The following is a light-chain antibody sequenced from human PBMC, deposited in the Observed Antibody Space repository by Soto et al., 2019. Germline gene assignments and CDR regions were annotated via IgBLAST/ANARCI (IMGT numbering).Light chain of an antibody. CDR3: QQRSNWPLT. J-gene: IGKJ4*01. CDR2: DAS. Sequence: EIVMTQSPATLSVSPGEGATLSCRASHSVDSNLAWYQQKPGQAPRLLIYDASNRATGIPARFSGSGSGTDFTLTISSLEPEDFAVYYCQQRSNWPLTFGGGTKVDI. CDR1: HSVDSN. V-gene: IGKV3-11*01.